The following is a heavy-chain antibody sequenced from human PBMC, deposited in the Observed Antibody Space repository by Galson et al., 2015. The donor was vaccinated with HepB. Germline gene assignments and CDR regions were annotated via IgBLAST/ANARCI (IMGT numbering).Heavy chain of an antibody. Sequence: QSGAEVKKPGESLKISCQGSRHSFTNYWIGWVRQKPGKGLEWMGIIYPGDSDTRYSPSFQGQVTISADKSTSTAYLQWSSLEASDSAIYYCPRQGVSVVIRVGIGAFDIWGQGTMVTVST. D-gene: IGHD2-15*01. CDR2: IYPGDSDT. V-gene: IGHV5-51*01. CDR1: RHSFTNYW. J-gene: IGHJ3*02. CDR3: PRQGVSVVIRVGIGAFDI.